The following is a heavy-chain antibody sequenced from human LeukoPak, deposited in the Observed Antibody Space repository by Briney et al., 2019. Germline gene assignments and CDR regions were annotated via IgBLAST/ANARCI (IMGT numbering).Heavy chain of an antibody. J-gene: IGHJ6*02. CDR2: ISSSGSTI. CDR1: GFTFSDYY. D-gene: IGHD5-18*01. V-gene: IGHV3-11*01. Sequence: GGSLRLSCAASGFTFSDYYMSWIRQAPGKGLEWVSYISSSGSTIYYADSVKGRFTISRDNAKNSLYLQMNSLRAVDTAVYYCARGYSYGDYYGMDVWGQGTTVTVSS. CDR3: ARGYSYGDYYGMDV.